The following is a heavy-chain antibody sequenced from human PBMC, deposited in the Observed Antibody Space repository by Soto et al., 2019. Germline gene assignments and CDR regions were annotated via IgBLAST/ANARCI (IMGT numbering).Heavy chain of an antibody. CDR3: ASEYCVSTTCYKWDFGY. CDR2: TSYDGRNA. Sequence: QVQLVESGGGVVQPGRSLRLSCAASGFVFSGYAMHWVRQAPGKGLEWVAITSYDGRNAYYADSVKGRFTISRDNSKNTLYLQMNSLRAEDTAVYYCASEYCVSTTCYKWDFGYWGQGSLVTVSS. CDR1: GFVFSGYA. D-gene: IGHD2-2*02. J-gene: IGHJ4*02. V-gene: IGHV3-30*03.